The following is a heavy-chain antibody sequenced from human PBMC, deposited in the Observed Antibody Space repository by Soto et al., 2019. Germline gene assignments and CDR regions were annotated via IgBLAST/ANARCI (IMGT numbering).Heavy chain of an antibody. CDR3: ARLTGYYDSSGYGYLDY. CDR2: IYYSGST. D-gene: IGHD3-22*01. V-gene: IGHV4-39*01. Sequence: LSLTCTVSGGSISSSSYYWGWIRRPPGKGLEWIGSIYYSGSTYYNPSLKSRVTISVDTSKNQFSLKLSSVTAADTAVYYCARLTGYYDSSGYGYLDYWGQGTLVTVSS. CDR1: GGSISSSSYY. J-gene: IGHJ4*02.